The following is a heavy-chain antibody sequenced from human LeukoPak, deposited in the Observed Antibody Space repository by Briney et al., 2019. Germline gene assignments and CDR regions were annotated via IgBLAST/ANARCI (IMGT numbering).Heavy chain of an antibody. CDR2: FSISTSTI. V-gene: IGHV3-48*02. CDR3: AREAGYDSSGFNY. Sequence: GGSLRLSCAASGFTFSSFGMNWVRQAPGKGLDWVSYFSISTSTIYYADSVRGRFTVSSDNAKNSLYLQMNSLRDEDTAVYYCAREAGYDSSGFNYWGQGTLVTVSS. CDR1: GFTFSSFG. D-gene: IGHD3-22*01. J-gene: IGHJ4*02.